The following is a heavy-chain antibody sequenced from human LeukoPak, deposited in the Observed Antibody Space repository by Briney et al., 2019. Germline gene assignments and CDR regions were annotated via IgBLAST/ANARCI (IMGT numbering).Heavy chain of an antibody. D-gene: IGHD6-13*01. CDR3: TNPHQPRAAADSSEPWYHYYYMDV. CDR1: GFTFSNAW. CDR2: IKSKTDGGTT. Sequence: GGSLRLSCAASGFTFSNAWMSWVRQAPGKGLEWVGRIKSKTDGGTTDYAAPVKGRFTISRDDSKNTLYLQMNSLKTEDTAVYYCTNPHQPRAAADSSEPWYHYYYMDVWGKGTTVTVSS. J-gene: IGHJ6*03. V-gene: IGHV3-15*01.